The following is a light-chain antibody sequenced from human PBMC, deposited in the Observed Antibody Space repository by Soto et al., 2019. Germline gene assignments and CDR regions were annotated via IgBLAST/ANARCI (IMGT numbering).Light chain of an antibody. CDR1: RSDVGGYNY. V-gene: IGLV2-14*01. Sequence: QSALTQPASVSGSPGQSITISCTGTRSDVGGYNYVSWYQQHPGKAPKLMIYEVSNRPSGVSNRFSGSKSGNTASLTISGLQAEDEADYYCSSYTSSSIPYVFGTGTKLTVL. CDR3: SSYTSSSIPYV. J-gene: IGLJ1*01. CDR2: EVS.